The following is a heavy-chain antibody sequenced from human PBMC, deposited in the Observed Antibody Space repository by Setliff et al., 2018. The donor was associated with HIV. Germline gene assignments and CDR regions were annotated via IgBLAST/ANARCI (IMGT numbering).Heavy chain of an antibody. CDR2: IYYSGST. V-gene: IGHV4-59*01. Sequence: SETLPLTCTVSGGSISSYYWSWIRQPPGKGLEWIGYIYYSGSTNYNPSLKSRVTISVDTSKNQFSLKLSSVTAADTAVYYCARDFTGSGWYGNYYYGMDVWGQGTTVTVSS. D-gene: IGHD6-19*01. J-gene: IGHJ6*02. CDR1: GGSISSYY. CDR3: ARDFTGSGWYGNYYYGMDV.